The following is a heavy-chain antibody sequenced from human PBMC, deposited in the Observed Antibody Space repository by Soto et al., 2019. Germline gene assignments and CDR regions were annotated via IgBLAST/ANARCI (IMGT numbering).Heavy chain of an antibody. Sequence: GGSLRLSCAASGFTFSSYAMSWVRQAPGKGLEWVSAISGSGGSTYYADSVKGRFTISRDNSKNTLYLQMNSLRAEDTAVYYCAKVLNNGDYYYYYYYMDVWGKGTTVTVSS. CDR3: AKVLNNGDYYYYYYYMDV. D-gene: IGHD4-17*01. CDR2: ISGSGGST. J-gene: IGHJ6*03. CDR1: GFTFSSYA. V-gene: IGHV3-23*01.